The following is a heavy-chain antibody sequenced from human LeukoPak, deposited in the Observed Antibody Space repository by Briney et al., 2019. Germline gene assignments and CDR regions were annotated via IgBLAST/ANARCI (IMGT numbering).Heavy chain of an antibody. Sequence: GGSLRLSCAASGFTFSSYWMHWVRQAPGRGLEWVANIKQDGSEKYYVDSVKGRFTISRDNAKNSLYLQMNSLRAEDTAVYYCARLFPYYYDTSGYWLDYWGQGTLVTVSS. CDR1: GFTFSSYW. CDR3: ARLFPYYYDTSGYWLDY. V-gene: IGHV3-7*01. J-gene: IGHJ4*02. CDR2: IKQDGSEK. D-gene: IGHD3-22*01.